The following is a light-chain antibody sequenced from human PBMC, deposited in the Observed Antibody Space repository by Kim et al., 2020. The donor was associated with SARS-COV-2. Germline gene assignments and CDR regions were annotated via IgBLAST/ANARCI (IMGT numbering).Light chain of an antibody. Sequence: SSELTQDPAVSVALGQTVRITCQGDSLRSYYASWYQQKPGQAPVLVIYGKNNRPSGIPDRFSGSSSGNTASLTITGAQAEDEADYYCNSRDSSGNRVFGGGNQRTFL. CDR1: SLRSYY. J-gene: IGLJ2*01. CDR2: GKN. CDR3: NSRDSSGNRV. V-gene: IGLV3-19*01.